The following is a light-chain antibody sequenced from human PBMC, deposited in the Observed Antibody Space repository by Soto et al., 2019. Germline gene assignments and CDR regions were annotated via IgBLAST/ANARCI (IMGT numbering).Light chain of an antibody. CDR3: SSYTSSSTRV. CDR1: SSDVGGSNY. J-gene: IGLJ1*01. CDR2: DVS. V-gene: IGLV2-14*01. Sequence: QSALTQPASVSRSPGQSITISCTGTSSDVGGSNYVSWYQQHPGKAPKLMIYDVSNRPSGVSNRFSGSKSGNTASLTISGLQAEDEADYYCSSYTSSSTRVFGTGTKLTVL.